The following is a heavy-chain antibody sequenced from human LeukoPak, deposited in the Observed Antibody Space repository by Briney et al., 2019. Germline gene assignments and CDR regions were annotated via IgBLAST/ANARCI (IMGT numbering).Heavy chain of an antibody. V-gene: IGHV4-34*01. J-gene: IGHJ4*02. CDR3: ARGRNYLRSGPPDY. Sequence: SETLSLTCAVYGGSFSGYYWSWIRQPPGKGLEWIGEINHSGSTNYNPSLKSRVTMSVDTSKNQFSLKLSSVTTADTAVYYCARGRNYLRSGPPDYWGQGTLVTVSS. CDR2: INHSGST. D-gene: IGHD1-7*01. CDR1: GGSFSGYY.